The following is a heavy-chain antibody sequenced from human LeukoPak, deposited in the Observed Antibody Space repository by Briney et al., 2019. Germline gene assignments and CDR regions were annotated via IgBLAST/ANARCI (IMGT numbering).Heavy chain of an antibody. Sequence: ASVKVSCKASGYTFTSYYMHWVRQAPGQGLEWMGIINPSGGSTSYAQKFQGRVTLTRDMSTSTVYMELSRLRSDDTAVYYCARGSYGPIFYYGSGSYSHAFDIWGQGTMVTVSS. CDR2: INPSGGST. J-gene: IGHJ3*02. D-gene: IGHD3-10*01. CDR1: GYTFTSYY. CDR3: ARGSYGPIFYYGSGSYSHAFDI. V-gene: IGHV1-46*01.